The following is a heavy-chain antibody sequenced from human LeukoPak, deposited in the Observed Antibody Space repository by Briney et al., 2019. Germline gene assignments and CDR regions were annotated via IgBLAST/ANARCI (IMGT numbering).Heavy chain of an antibody. J-gene: IGHJ4*02. CDR3: AREPYYYDSSGYDY. CDR1: GGSISSYY. CDR2: IYTSGST. D-gene: IGHD3-22*01. Sequence: SETLSLTCTVSGGSISSYYWSWIRQPAGKGLEWIGRIYTSGSTNYNPSLKSRVTMSVDTSKNPFSLKLSSVTAADTAVYYCAREPYYYDSSGYDYWGQGTLVTVSS. V-gene: IGHV4-4*07.